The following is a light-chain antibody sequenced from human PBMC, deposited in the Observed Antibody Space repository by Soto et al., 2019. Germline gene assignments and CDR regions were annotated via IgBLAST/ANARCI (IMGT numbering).Light chain of an antibody. J-gene: IGKJ1*01. CDR2: DAS. V-gene: IGKV1-5*01. Sequence: IQMTQSPSTLSASVGDRVTITSRTSTSISVWLAWYQQKPGKAPKLLIYDASSLESGVPARFSGSGSGTEFTLTISSLQPEDFAAYFCQQYSSYSRTFGQGTKVDIK. CDR1: TSISVW. CDR3: QQYSSYSRT.